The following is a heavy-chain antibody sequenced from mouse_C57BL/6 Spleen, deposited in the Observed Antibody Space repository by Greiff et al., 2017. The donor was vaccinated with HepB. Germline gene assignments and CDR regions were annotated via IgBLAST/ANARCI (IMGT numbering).Heavy chain of an antibody. CDR3: ARSPVVAHWYFDV. V-gene: IGHV1-82*01. J-gene: IGHJ1*03. D-gene: IGHD1-1*01. CDR1: GYAFSSSW. CDR2: IYPGDGDT. Sequence: VKVVESGPELVKPGASVKISCKASGYAFSSSWMNWVKQRPGKGLEWIGRIYPGDGDTNYNGKFKGKATLTADKSSSTAYMQLSSLTSEDSAVYFCARSPVVAHWYFDVWGTGTTVTVSS.